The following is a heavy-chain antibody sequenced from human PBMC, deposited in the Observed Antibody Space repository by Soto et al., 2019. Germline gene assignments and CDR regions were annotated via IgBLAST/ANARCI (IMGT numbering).Heavy chain of an antibody. CDR1: GGSISSGGYY. CDR2: IYYSGST. D-gene: IGHD3-22*01. V-gene: IGHV4-31*03. Sequence: QVQLQESGPGLVKPSQTLSLTCTVSGGSISSGGYYWSWIRQHPGKGLEWIGYIYYSGSTYYNPXXQSRVTMSVDXXKXQXXLKLSSVTAADTAVYYCAREDSSGYYYSPPGGMDVWGQGTTVTVSS. J-gene: IGHJ6*02. CDR3: AREDSSGYYYSPPGGMDV.